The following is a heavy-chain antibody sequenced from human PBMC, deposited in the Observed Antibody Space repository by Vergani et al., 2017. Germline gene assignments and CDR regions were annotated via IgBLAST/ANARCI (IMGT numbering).Heavy chain of an antibody. Sequence: QVQRVESGGGLVKPGGSLRLSCAASGFSLSDHYMTWLRQAPGKGLEWVSYISNSGNTIEYADSVKGRFSISRDNAKRSLFLQMDSLRAEDTAVYYCARDHRDYNNYPGTFDIWGQGSMVTVSS. V-gene: IGHV3-11*01. CDR1: GFSLSDHY. D-gene: IGHD5-24*01. CDR2: ISNSGNTI. J-gene: IGHJ3*02. CDR3: ARDHRDYNNYPGTFDI.